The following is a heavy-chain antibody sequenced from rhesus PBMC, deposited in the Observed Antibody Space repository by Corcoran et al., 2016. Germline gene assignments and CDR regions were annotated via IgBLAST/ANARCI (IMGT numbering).Heavy chain of an antibody. V-gene: IGHV4S7*01. Sequence: QLQLQESGPGLVKPSETLSLTCAVSGGSISGGYGWSWIRQPPGKGLEWIGHIFGSIGSTYYNPSLKSRVTISPDTSKNQFSLKLSSVTAADTAVYYCARAYCTGSGRYFDYWGQGVLVTVSS. CDR3: ARAYCTGSGRYFDY. CDR1: GGSISGGYG. CDR2: IFGSIGST. J-gene: IGHJ4*01. D-gene: IGHD2-21*01.